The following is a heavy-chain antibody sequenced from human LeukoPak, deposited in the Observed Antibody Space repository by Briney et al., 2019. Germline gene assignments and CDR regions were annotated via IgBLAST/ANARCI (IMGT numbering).Heavy chain of an antibody. V-gene: IGHV3-23*01. Sequence: GGSLRLSCVASGFTLSTSAMTWVRLGPGKGLEWASAIIFSGDSTYSTYSAKGRFTISRDNSTTTLSLHITSLGAEDTAIYYCAKDISTSSWGQGTLVTVSS. D-gene: IGHD2/OR15-2a*01. CDR1: GFTLSTSA. J-gene: IGHJ5*02. CDR3: AKDISTSS. CDR2: IIFSGDST.